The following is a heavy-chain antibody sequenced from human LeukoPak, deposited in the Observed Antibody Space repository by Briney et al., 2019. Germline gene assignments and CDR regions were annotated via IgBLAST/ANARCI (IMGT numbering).Heavy chain of an antibody. D-gene: IGHD2-2*01. J-gene: IGHJ4*02. Sequence: ASVKVSCKASGYTFTGYYMHWVRQAPGQGLEWMGWINPNSGGTNYAQKFQGRVTMTRDMSISTAYMELSRLRSDDTAVYYCARYCSSTSPVDYWGQGTLVTVSS. CDR3: ARYCSSTSPVDY. CDR2: INPNSGGT. V-gene: IGHV1-2*02. CDR1: GYTFTGYY.